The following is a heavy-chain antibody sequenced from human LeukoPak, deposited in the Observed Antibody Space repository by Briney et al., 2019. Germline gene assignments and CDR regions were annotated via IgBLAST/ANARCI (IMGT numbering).Heavy chain of an antibody. CDR1: GDSVSSNSAA. V-gene: IGHV6-1*01. J-gene: IGHJ4*02. CDR3: ARGPSGSGSSKNYFDY. Sequence: SQTLSLTCAISGDSVSSNSAAWNWIRHSPSRGLEWLGRTYYRSKWYNDYAVSVKSRITINPDTSKNQFSLQLNSVTPEDTAVCYCARGPSGSGSSKNYFDYWGQGTLVTVSS. D-gene: IGHD1-26*01. CDR2: TYYRSKWYN.